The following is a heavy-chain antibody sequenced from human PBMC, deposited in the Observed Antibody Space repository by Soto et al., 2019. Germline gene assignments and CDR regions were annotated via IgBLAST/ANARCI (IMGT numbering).Heavy chain of an antibody. CDR2: IYPGDSDT. J-gene: IGHJ3*02. CDR1: GYSFTSYW. Sequence: GESLKISCKGSGYSFTSYWIGWVRQMPGKGLEWMGIIYPGDSDTRYSPSFQGQVTISADKSISTAYLQWSSLKASDTAMYYCARQEDYYDSSGYLYAFDIWGQGTMVTV. V-gene: IGHV5-51*01. CDR3: ARQEDYYDSSGYLYAFDI. D-gene: IGHD3-22*01.